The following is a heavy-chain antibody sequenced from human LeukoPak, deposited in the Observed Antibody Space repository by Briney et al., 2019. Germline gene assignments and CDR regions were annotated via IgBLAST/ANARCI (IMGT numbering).Heavy chain of an antibody. J-gene: IGHJ5*02. V-gene: IGHV3-48*01. CDR1: GFTFSSYS. CDR3: ARGSTVSPNWFDP. CDR2: ISSSSSTI. D-gene: IGHD4-11*01. Sequence: GGSLRLSCAASGFTFSSYSMNWVRQAPGKGLEWVSYISSSSSTIYYADSVKGRFTISRDNAKNSLYLQMNSLRAEDTAVYYCARGSTVSPNWFDPWGQGTLVTVSS.